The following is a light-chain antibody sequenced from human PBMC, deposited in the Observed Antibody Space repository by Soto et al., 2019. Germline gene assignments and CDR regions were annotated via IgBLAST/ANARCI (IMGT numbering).Light chain of an antibody. V-gene: IGLV1-51*01. CDR2: DND. Sequence: QSVLTQPPSVAAAPGQKVTISCSGSSSNIGNNYVFWYQQLPGTAPKLLIYDNDKRPSGIPDRFSGAKSGTSATLGITGLQTRDEADYYCATCDRSLSVGVVGGGTQLTVL. J-gene: IGLJ2*01. CDR1: SSNIGNNY. CDR3: ATCDRSLSVGV.